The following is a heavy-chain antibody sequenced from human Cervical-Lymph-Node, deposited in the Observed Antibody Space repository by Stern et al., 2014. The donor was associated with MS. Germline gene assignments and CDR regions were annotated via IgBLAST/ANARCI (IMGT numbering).Heavy chain of an antibody. Sequence: QVQLVESGPGLVRPSQALSLTCTVSGGSVSSTGFYWSWIRQLPGKGLEXIGHIYYSGSTDYNPSLKSLVTISVDTSKTQFSLKLGSVTAADTAVYYCARSFSAPGDYFDPWGQGTLVTVSS. CDR3: ARSFSAPGDYFDP. J-gene: IGHJ5*02. CDR1: GGSVSSTGFY. D-gene: IGHD3-3*02. V-gene: IGHV4-31*01. CDR2: IYYSGST.